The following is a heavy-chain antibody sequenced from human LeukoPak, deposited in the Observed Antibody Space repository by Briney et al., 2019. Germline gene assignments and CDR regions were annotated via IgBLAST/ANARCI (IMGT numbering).Heavy chain of an antibody. D-gene: IGHD4/OR15-4a*01. CDR2: IYNTGST. V-gene: IGHV4-59*01. CDR3: ARDSGSTAYGDNGVDY. CDR1: GGSINNYY. J-gene: IGHJ4*02. Sequence: PSETLSLTCTVSGGSINNYYWNWIRQPPGKGLEWIGHIYNTGSTNYNPSLKSRVTISMDTSKNQFSLKLSSMTAADTAVYYCARDSGSTAYGDNGVDYWGQGTLVTVSS.